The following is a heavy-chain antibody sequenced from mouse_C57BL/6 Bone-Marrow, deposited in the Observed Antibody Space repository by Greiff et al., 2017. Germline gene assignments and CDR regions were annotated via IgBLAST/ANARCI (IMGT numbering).Heavy chain of an antibody. D-gene: IGHD1-1*01. Sequence: EVKLQESGPGLVKPSQSLSLTCSVTGYSITSGYYWNWIRQFPGNKLEWMGYISYDGSNNYNPSLKNRISITRDTSKNQFFLKLNSVTTEDTATYYCARRSSPAWFAYWGQGTLVTVSA. CDR2: ISYDGSN. CDR3: ARRSSPAWFAY. J-gene: IGHJ3*01. CDR1: GYSITSGYY. V-gene: IGHV3-6*01.